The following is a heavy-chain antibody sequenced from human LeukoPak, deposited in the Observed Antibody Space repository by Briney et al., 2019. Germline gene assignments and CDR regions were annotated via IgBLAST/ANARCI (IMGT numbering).Heavy chain of an antibody. V-gene: IGHV3-48*03. CDR1: GFTFSSYE. D-gene: IGHD3-9*01. CDR2: ISSSGTTI. Sequence: PGGSLSLSCTASGFTFSSYEMNWVRQAPGKGLEWLSYISSSGTTIYYADSVKGRFIISRDNAKNSLYLQMNSLRAEDTAVYYCARPPALNHWGQGTLVTVSS. J-gene: IGHJ5*02. CDR3: ARPPALNH.